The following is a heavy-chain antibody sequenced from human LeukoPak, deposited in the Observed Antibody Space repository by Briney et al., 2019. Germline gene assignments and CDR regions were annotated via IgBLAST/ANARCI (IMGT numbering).Heavy chain of an antibody. Sequence: GGSLRLSCAASGFTFSSYSMNWVRQAPGEGLEWVSSISSSSSYIYYADSVKGRFTISRDNAKNSLYLQMNSLRAEDTAVYYCASRPEYNWNDGSFDYWGQGTLVTVSS. CDR2: ISSSSSYI. CDR1: GFTFSSYS. J-gene: IGHJ4*02. V-gene: IGHV3-21*01. CDR3: ASRPEYNWNDGSFDY. D-gene: IGHD1-1*01.